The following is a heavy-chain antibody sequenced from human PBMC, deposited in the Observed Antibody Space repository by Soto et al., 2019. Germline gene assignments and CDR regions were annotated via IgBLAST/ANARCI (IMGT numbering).Heavy chain of an antibody. CDR1: GFTFSSYS. CDR2: ISSSSSYI. Sequence: PWGSLRLSCSASGFTFSSYSMNWVRQAPGKGLEWVSSISSSSSYIYYADSVKGRFTISRDDSKNSLYLQMNSLRTEDTAVYYCASVPLVAGAAAPRGWFAPWGQGTLVTVSS. J-gene: IGHJ5*02. V-gene: IGHV3-21*04. D-gene: IGHD2-2*01. CDR3: ASVPLVAGAAAPRGWFAP.